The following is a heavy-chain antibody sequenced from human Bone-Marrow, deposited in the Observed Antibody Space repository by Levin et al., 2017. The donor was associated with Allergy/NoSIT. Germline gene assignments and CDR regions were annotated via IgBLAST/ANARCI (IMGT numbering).Heavy chain of an antibody. D-gene: IGHD7-27*01. CDR3: AAVLLGPFDV. J-gene: IGHJ3*01. CDR2: INPESGGT. CDR1: GYTFTTFY. V-gene: IGHV1-2*06. Sequence: WASVKVSCKASGYTFTTFYIHWLRQAPGQGLQWMGRINPESGGTNYAQKFQGRVTMTRDTSTSTAYLELTSLNFDDTAIYFCAAVLLGPFDVWGQGTLVTVSS.